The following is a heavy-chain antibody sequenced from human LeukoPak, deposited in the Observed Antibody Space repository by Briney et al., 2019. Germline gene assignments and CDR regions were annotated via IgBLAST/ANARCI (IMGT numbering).Heavy chain of an antibody. V-gene: IGHV3-7*01. D-gene: IGHD5-12*01. CDR3: GREHSGYDWE. Sequence: PGGSLRLSCAASGFIFTNYFMSWVRQAPGKGLEWVANINPSGSEQHYVDSVEGRFTISRDNAKNSLFLQMNSLRAGDTAVYYCGREHSGYDWEWGQGTLVTVSS. J-gene: IGHJ4*02. CDR2: INPSGSEQ. CDR1: GFIFTNYF.